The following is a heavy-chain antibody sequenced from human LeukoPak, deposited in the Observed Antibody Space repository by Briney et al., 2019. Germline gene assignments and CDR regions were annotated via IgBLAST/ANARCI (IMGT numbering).Heavy chain of an antibody. Sequence: GGSLRLSCAASGFTFNTYAMSWVRQAPGKGLEWVSAISSSGGSTFHADSVKGRLTISRDNSKNTLYLQMNSLRAEDTAVYYCASILRSSSGYYLDYWGQGTLVTVSS. CDR3: ASILRSSSGYYLDY. J-gene: IGHJ4*02. CDR1: GFTFNTYA. V-gene: IGHV3-23*01. CDR2: ISSSGGST. D-gene: IGHD3-10*01.